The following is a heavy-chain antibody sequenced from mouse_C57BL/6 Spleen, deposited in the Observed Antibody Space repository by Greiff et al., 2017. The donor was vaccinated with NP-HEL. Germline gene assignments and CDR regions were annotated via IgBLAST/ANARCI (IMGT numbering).Heavy chain of an antibody. CDR3: ARENYGSSYVYFDY. CDR1: GFTFSDYG. D-gene: IGHD1-1*01. CDR2: ISSGSSTI. V-gene: IGHV5-17*01. J-gene: IGHJ2*01. Sequence: EVKLMESGGGLVKPGGSLKLSCAASGFTFSDYGMHWVRQAPEKGLEWVAYISSGSSTIYYADTVKGRFTISRDNAKNTLFLQMTSLRSEDTAMYYCARENYGSSYVYFDYWGQSTTLTVSS.